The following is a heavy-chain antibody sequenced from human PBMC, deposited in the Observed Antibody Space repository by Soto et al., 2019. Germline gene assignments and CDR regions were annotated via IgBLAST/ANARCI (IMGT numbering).Heavy chain of an antibody. Sequence: QVQLVESGGGVVQPGTSLRLSCATSGLTFTKYGFHWVRQSPGKGLEWVAFIWHDGSQKYYADSVKGRFTISRDSSKNTVFMKMNSLRDEKSAVYYCARDWWQWDYCVAGGGCVGDYWGQGTMVTVSS. CDR1: GLTFTKYG. D-gene: IGHD2-21*01. V-gene: IGHV3-33*01. J-gene: IGHJ4*02. CDR3: ARDWWQWDYCVAGGGCVGDY. CDR2: IWHDGSQK.